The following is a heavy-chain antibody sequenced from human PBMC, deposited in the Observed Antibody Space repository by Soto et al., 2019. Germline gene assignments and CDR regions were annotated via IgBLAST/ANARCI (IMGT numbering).Heavy chain of an antibody. CDR3: ARPGYDSSDRYQS. CDR2: IYYSGST. V-gene: IGHV4-31*11. D-gene: IGHD3-22*01. Sequence: SETLSLTCAVSGGSISSGGYYWSWIRQHPGKGLEWIGYIYYSGSTYYNPSLKSRVTISVDTSKNQFSLKLSSVTAADTAMYYCARPGYDSSDRYQSWGQGTLVTVSS. J-gene: IGHJ1*01. CDR1: GGSISSGGYY.